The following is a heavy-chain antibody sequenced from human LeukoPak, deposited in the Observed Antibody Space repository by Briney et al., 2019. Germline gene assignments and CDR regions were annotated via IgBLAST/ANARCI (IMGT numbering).Heavy chain of an antibody. CDR3: ARVFKGVIAIDY. V-gene: IGHV4-38-2*02. J-gene: IGHJ4*02. CDR2: IYHSGST. Sequence: SETLSLTCTVSGYSISSGYYWGWIRQPPGKGLEWIGSIYHSGSTYHNPSLKTRVTISVDTSKNRFSLKLSSVPAADTAVYYCARVFKGVIAIDYWGQGTLVTVSS. D-gene: IGHD3-16*02. CDR1: GYSISSGYY.